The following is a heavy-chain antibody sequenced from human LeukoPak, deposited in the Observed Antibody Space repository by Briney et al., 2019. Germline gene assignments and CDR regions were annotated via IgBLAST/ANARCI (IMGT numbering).Heavy chain of an antibody. CDR3: ASSYYYDSSGHHNWFDP. CDR1: GGSLSSYY. D-gene: IGHD3-22*01. J-gene: IGHJ5*02. V-gene: IGHV4-59*01. CDR2: IYYSGST. Sequence: SETLSLTCTVSGGSLSSYYWSWIRQPPGKGLEWIGYIYYSGSTNYNPSLKSRVTISVDTSKNQFSLKLSSVTAADTAVYYCASSYYYDSSGHHNWFDPWGQGTLVTVSS.